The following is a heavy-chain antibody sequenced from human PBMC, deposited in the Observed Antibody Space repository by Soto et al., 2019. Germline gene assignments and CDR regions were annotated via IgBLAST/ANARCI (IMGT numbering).Heavy chain of an antibody. CDR3: TNGKGDS. CDR2: IRSKANSYAT. V-gene: IGHV3-73*01. CDR1: GFTFSDSA. D-gene: IGHD3-22*01. J-gene: IGHJ4*02. Sequence: EVQLVESGGGLVQPGGSLKLSCATSGFTFSDSAIHWVRQASGKGLEWVGRIRSKANSYATAYTASVKGRFTISRDDSKNTAYLQMNSLKTEDTAVYLCTNGKGDSWGQGTLVTVSS.